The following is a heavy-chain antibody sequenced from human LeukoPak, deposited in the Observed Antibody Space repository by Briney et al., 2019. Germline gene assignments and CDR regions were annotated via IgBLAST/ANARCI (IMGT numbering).Heavy chain of an antibody. V-gene: IGHV4-61*02. D-gene: IGHD2-2*01. J-gene: IGHJ4*02. CDR3: ARGRSLGSTYYFDY. CDR2: IYTSGST. CDR1: GGSISSGSYY. Sequence: SETLSLTCTVSGGSISSGSYYWSWIRQPAGKGLEWIGRIYTSGSTNYNPSLKSRVTISVDTSKNQFSLKLSSVTAADTAVYYCARGRSLGSTYYFDYWGQGTPLTVSS.